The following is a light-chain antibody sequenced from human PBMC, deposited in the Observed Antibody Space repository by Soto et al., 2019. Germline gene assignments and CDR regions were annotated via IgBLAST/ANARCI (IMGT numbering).Light chain of an antibody. V-gene: IGLV2-14*01. J-gene: IGLJ1*01. Sequence: QSALTQPASVSGSPGQSITISCTGTSSDVGGYKYVSWYQQHPGKAPKLMIYEVSNRPSGVSNRFSGSKSGNTASLPISGLQAENDADYYCSSYTSSSTPHVVATGTKLTVL. CDR1: SSDVGGYKY. CDR3: SSYTSSSTPHV. CDR2: EVS.